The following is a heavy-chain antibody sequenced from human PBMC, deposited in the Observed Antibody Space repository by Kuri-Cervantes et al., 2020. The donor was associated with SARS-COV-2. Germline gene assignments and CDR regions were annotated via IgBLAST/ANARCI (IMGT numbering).Heavy chain of an antibody. CDR1: GFTFSSYS. CDR3: ARDGIAVAGREQNFDY. D-gene: IGHD6-19*01. CDR2: ISSSSSTI. J-gene: IGHJ4*02. Sequence: GGSLRLSCAASGFTFSSYSMNWVRQAPGKGLEWVSYISSSSSTIYYADSVKGRFTISRDNAKNSLYLQMNSLRAEDTAVYYCARDGIAVAGREQNFDYWGQGTLVTVSS. V-gene: IGHV3-48*04.